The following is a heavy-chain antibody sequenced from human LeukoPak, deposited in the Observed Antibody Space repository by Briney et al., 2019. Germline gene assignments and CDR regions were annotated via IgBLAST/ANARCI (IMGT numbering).Heavy chain of an antibody. D-gene: IGHD3-9*01. CDR3: ARARRGLRYFDWLLPYFDY. CDR1: GDSISSYY. J-gene: IGHJ4*02. Sequence: SETLSLTCAVSGDSISSYYWSWIRQPPGKGLEWIGYIYDSGSTNYNPSLKSRVTISVDTSKNQFSLKLSSVTAADTAVYYCARARRGLRYFDWLLPYFDYWGQGTLVTVSS. CDR2: IYDSGST. V-gene: IGHV4-59*12.